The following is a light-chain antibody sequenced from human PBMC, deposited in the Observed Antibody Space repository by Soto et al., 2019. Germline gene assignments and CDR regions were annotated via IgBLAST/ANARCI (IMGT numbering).Light chain of an antibody. V-gene: IGKV1-13*02. Sequence: AIQLTQSPSSLSASVGDRITITCRASQGISSALAWYQQQPGKAPSLLIYDASTLESGVPSRFSGSGSGTDLILTISSPPPEDFTTYYCQKFNSYLLTFGGGTKVEIK. CDR3: QKFNSYLLT. J-gene: IGKJ4*01. CDR1: QGISSA. CDR2: DAS.